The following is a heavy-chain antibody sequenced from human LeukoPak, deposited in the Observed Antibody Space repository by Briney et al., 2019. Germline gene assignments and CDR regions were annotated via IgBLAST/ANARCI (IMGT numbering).Heavy chain of an antibody. CDR3: ARDYGEWLVPSS. V-gene: IGHV4-34*01. CDR1: GGSFSGYY. D-gene: IGHD6-19*01. J-gene: IGHJ5*02. Sequence: PSETLSLTCAVYGGSFSGYYWSWIRQPPGKGLEWIGEINHSGSTNYNPSLKSRVTISVDTSKNQFSLKLSSVTAADTAVYYCARDYGEWLVPSSWGQGTVVTVSS. CDR2: INHSGST.